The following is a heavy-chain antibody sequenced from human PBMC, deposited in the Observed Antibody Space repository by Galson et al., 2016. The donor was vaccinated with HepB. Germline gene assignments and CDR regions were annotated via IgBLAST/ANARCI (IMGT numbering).Heavy chain of an antibody. J-gene: IGHJ4*02. CDR1: GGSISSRGYY. D-gene: IGHD2-15*01. Sequence: TLSLTCTVSGGSISSRGYYWSWIRQHPGKGLEWIGYIYYSGGTYYNPSLQSRLTISLDTSKNHFSLKLDSVTAVDTAVYYCAGYEVVSFDYWGQGTLVTVSS. V-gene: IGHV4-31*03. CDR3: AGYEVVSFDY. CDR2: IYYSGGT.